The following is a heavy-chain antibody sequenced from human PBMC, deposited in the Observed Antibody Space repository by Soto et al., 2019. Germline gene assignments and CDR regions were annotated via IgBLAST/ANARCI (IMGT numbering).Heavy chain of an antibody. CDR3: VIPIQYYNDSSVELAWFAA. D-gene: IGHD3-22*01. CDR1: GGTFSIYS. Sequence: SVKVSCKASGGTFSIYSISWVRRAPGQRLEWMGGIIPIFGTANYAQKFQGRVTITADESTSTAYMELSRLRSQDTAVYYCVIPIQYYNDSSVELAWFAAWGQGTLVTLSS. V-gene: IGHV1-69*13. J-gene: IGHJ5*02. CDR2: IIPIFGTA.